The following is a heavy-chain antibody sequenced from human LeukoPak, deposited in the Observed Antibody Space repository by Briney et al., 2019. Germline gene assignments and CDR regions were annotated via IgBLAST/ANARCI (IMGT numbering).Heavy chain of an antibody. J-gene: IGHJ4*02. D-gene: IGHD5-18*01. CDR2: ITASGGNT. CDR3: AKGNGYSYGRYYFDY. Sequence: GGSLRLSRAASGFTFSSYAMHWVRQAPGKGLEWVSAITASGGNTYYADSVKGRFTISRDNSKNTLYLQVNSLRAEDTAVYYCAKGNGYSYGRYYFDYWGQGTLVTVSS. CDR1: GFTFSSYA. V-gene: IGHV3-23*01.